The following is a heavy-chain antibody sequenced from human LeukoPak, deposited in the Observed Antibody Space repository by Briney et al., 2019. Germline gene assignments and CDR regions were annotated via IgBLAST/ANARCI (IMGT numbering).Heavy chain of an antibody. D-gene: IGHD3-10*01. Sequence: NPSETLSLTCTVSGYSISSGYYWGWIRPPPGKGLEWIGSIYHSGSTYYNPTLKSRVTISVDTSKNQFSLKLSSVTAADTAVYYCASRAYGSGSYSFDYWGQGTLVTVSS. J-gene: IGHJ4*02. CDR3: ASRAYGSGSYSFDY. CDR2: IYHSGST. CDR1: GYSISSGYY. V-gene: IGHV4-38-2*02.